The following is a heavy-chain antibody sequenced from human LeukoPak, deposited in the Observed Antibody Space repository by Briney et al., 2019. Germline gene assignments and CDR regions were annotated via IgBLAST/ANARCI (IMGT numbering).Heavy chain of an antibody. V-gene: IGHV1-18*01. CDR1: GYTFTSYA. CDR2: FSTYNGNK. CDR3: ARGSGGGEPNDY. J-gene: IGHJ4*02. D-gene: IGHD2-21*01. Sequence: ASVKVSCKASGYTFTSYAITWLRQAPGRGPEWMGWFSTYNGNKNYAQKFQGRVTMTADTSTSTAYMELKNLESDDTAVYYCARGSGGGEPNDYWGQGTLVTVSS.